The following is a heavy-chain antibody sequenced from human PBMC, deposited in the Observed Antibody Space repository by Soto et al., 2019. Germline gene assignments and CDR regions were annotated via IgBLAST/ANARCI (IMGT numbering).Heavy chain of an antibody. CDR3: ARDLSGGSNWYYYRNV. J-gene: IGHJ6*03. CDR2: ISSSSSVI. D-gene: IGHD7-27*01. V-gene: IGHV3-48*01. CDR1: GFILSDCA. Sequence: GGSLRLSCATSGFILSDCAMNWVRQAPGKGLEWVSYISSSSSVIDYADSVKGRFTVSRDNARNSLYLQMNSLRAEDTAVYYCARDLSGGSNWYYYRNVGGKGTTVPV.